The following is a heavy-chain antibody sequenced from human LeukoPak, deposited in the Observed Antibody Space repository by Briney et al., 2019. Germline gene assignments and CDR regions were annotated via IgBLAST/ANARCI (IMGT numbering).Heavy chain of an antibody. CDR2: ISYDGSNK. Sequence: GGSLRLSCAASGFTFSSYAMHWVRQAPGKGLEWVAVISYDGSNKYYADSVKGRFTISRDNSKNTLYLQMNSLRAEDTAVYYCARGLSYYDSSGYYCGFDYWGQGTLVTVSS. CDR3: ARGLSYYDSSGYYCGFDY. J-gene: IGHJ4*02. CDR1: GFTFSSYA. V-gene: IGHV3-30*04. D-gene: IGHD3-22*01.